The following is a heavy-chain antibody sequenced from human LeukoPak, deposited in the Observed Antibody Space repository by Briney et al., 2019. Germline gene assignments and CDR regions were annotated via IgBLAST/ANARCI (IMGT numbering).Heavy chain of an antibody. Sequence: SETLSLTCAVYGGSFSGYSWSWIRQPPGKGLEWIGYIYYSGSTYYNPSLKSRVTISVDTSKNQFSLKLSSVTAADTAVYYCARDLRLDYWGQGTLVTVSS. J-gene: IGHJ4*02. V-gene: IGHV4-30-4*07. CDR2: IYYSGST. CDR3: ARDLRLDY. CDR1: GGSFSGYS.